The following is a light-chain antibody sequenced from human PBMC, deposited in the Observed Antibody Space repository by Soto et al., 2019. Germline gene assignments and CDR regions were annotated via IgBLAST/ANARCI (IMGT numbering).Light chain of an antibody. V-gene: IGLV2-14*01. Sequence: QSALTQPASVSGSPGQPITISCTGTRSDVGSTNYVAWYQQFPAKTPKLMIYEVRNRPSGVSSRFSGSKSGNTASLTISGLQAEDEADYYCISYTGSDTSYVFGTGTQLTVL. CDR1: RSDVGSTNY. CDR2: EVR. CDR3: ISYTGSDTSYV. J-gene: IGLJ1*01.